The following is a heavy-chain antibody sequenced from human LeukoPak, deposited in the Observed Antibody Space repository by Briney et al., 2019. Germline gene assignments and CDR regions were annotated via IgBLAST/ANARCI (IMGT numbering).Heavy chain of an antibody. CDR3: ARHRCSGGSCYPMNWFDP. Sequence: PSETLSLTCTVSGGSISSSSYYWGWIRQPPWKGLEWIGEINHSGSTNYNPSLKSRVTISVDTSKNQFSLKLSSVTAADTAVYYCARHRCSGGSCYPMNWFDPWGQGTLVTVSS. D-gene: IGHD2-15*01. J-gene: IGHJ5*02. CDR1: GGSISSSSYY. CDR2: INHSGST. V-gene: IGHV4-39*01.